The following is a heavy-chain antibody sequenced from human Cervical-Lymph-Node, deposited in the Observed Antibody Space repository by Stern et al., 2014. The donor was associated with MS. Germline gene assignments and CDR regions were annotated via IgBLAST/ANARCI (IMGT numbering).Heavy chain of an antibody. CDR3: APDRGVK. Sequence: VQLLESGAEVKKPGASVTVSCNVSGHPLSELAIHWLRQLPTSGLEWLGQFDPEDGETVYAQRFQGRLTLPEDPNPAPASMPLPALPSDAPAVYSCAPDRGVKWGPGPLVAVSS. D-gene: IGHD3-10*01. CDR1: GHPLSELA. V-gene: IGHV1-24*01. CDR2: FDPEDGET. J-gene: IGHJ4*02.